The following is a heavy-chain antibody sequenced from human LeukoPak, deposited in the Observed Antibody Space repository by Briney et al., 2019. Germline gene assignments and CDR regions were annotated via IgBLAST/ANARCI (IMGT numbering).Heavy chain of an antibody. V-gene: IGHV4-34*01. D-gene: IGHD3-10*01. Sequence: SETLSLTCAVYGGSFSGYYWSWIRQPPGKGLEWIGEINHSGSTNYKPSLKSRVTISVDTSKNQFSLKLSSVTAADTAVYYCARGLRGFGELSYWGQGTLVTVSS. CDR2: INHSGST. CDR1: GGSFSGYY. J-gene: IGHJ4*02. CDR3: ARGLRGFGELSY.